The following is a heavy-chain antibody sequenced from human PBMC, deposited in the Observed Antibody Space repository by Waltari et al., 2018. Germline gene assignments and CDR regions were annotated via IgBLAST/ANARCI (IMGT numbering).Heavy chain of an antibody. CDR1: GVSISSHF. D-gene: IGHD2-2*01. Sequence: QVQLQESGPGLVKPSETLSLTCTVSGVSISSHFWTWIRPPAGKGLEWVGRIRTSGVTDYSPSLKSRVTMSVDTSKNQFSLRLSSVTAADTAVYYCARNQNGAFDVWGQGTRVTVSS. J-gene: IGHJ3*01. CDR3: ARNQNGAFDV. V-gene: IGHV4-4*07. CDR2: IRTSGVT.